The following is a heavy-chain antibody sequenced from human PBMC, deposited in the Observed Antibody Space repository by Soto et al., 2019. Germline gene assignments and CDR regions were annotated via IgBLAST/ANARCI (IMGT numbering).Heavy chain of an antibody. CDR2: FNSDGTTP. V-gene: IGHV3-74*01. J-gene: IGHJ4*02. CDR3: AKGGRSHLDY. CDR1: GFTVSRYW. D-gene: IGHD3-16*02. Sequence: EVQLVESGGGLVQPGGPLRLSCAASGFTVSRYWMHWVRQVPGKGLVWVSRFNSDGTTPSYADSVKGRFTISRDNGKNTWYLQMNSLRAEETAVYYCAKGGRSHLDYWGQGTLVTVSS.